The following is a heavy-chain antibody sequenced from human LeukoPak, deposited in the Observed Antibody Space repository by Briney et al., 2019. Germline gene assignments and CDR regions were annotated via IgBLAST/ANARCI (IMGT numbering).Heavy chain of an antibody. CDR2: IKTDAITT. Sequence: PGGSLRLSCAASGFNFSSYWMHWVRQAPGKGLVWVSLIKTDAITTIYADSVKGRFTVSRDHAKNTMDLQLNSLRAEDTAVYFCARGQSRYFDWYLGFFDYWGQGTLVTVSS. D-gene: IGHD3-9*01. V-gene: IGHV3-74*01. J-gene: IGHJ4*02. CDR3: ARGQSRYFDWYLGFFDY. CDR1: GFNFSSYW.